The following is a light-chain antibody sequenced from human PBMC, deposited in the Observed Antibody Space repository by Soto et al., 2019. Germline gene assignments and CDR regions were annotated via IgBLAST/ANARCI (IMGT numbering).Light chain of an antibody. J-gene: IGKJ1*01. CDR1: QSVSSN. CDR3: QQYNNWT. V-gene: IGKV3-15*01. CDR2: GAS. Sequence: EIVMTQSPATLSVSPGERATLSCRASQSVSSNLAWYQQKPGQAPRLLIYGASTRATSIPARFRGSGSGTEFTLTISSLQSEDFAVYYCQQYNNWTFGQGNKVEI.